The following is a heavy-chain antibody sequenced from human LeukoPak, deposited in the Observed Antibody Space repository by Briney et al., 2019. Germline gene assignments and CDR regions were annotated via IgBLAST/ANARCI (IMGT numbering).Heavy chain of an antibody. CDR2: IYYRGAT. J-gene: IGHJ4*02. V-gene: IGHV4-30-4*01. Sequence: SETLSLTCTVSDGSISTDDYSWRWIRQSPGKGLEWIGYIYYRGATYYNPSLQSRISMSVDTSKNKFSLNLSSVTASDTAVYYCARGVVAAWIDYWGQGTLVTVSS. CDR1: DGSISTDDYS. D-gene: IGHD2-15*01. CDR3: ARGVVAAWIDY.